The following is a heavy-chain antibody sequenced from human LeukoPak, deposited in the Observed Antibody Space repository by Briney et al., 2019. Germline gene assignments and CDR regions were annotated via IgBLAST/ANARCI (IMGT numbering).Heavy chain of an antibody. Sequence: GGSLRLSCAASGFTFSTYNMNWVRQAPGKGLEWVSSITSSSSYIYYADSVKGRFTISRDNAKNSLYLQMNSLRAEDTAVYYCARHYTWRDDYWGQGTLVTVSS. J-gene: IGHJ4*02. V-gene: IGHV3-21*01. CDR2: ITSSSSYI. D-gene: IGHD3-10*01. CDR3: ARHYTWRDDY. CDR1: GFTFSTYN.